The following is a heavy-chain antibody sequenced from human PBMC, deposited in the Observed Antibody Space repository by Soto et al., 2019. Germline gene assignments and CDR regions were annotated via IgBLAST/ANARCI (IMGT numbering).Heavy chain of an antibody. CDR3: ARDRGLGQWLVYYFDY. J-gene: IGHJ4*02. Sequence: SQTLSLTCAISGDSVSSNSAAWNWIRQSPSRGLEWLGRTYYRSKWYNDYAVSVKSRITINPDTSKNQFSLQLNSVTPEDTAVYYCARDRGLGQWLVYYFDYWGQGTLVTVSS. CDR1: GDSVSSNSAA. D-gene: IGHD6-19*01. CDR2: TYYRSKWYN. V-gene: IGHV6-1*01.